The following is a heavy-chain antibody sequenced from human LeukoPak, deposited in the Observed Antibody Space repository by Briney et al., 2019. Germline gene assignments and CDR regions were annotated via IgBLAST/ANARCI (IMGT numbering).Heavy chain of an antibody. CDR2: IRSKAYGGTT. CDR3: ARVGWERPPNYYYYSMDV. CDR1: GFTLSSYE. J-gene: IGHJ6*03. D-gene: IGHD1-26*01. Sequence: GGSLRLSCTVSGFTLSSYEMSWIRQAPGKGLEWVGFIRSKAYGGTTEYAASVKGRFTISRDDSNIAYLQMNSLKIEDTATYYCARVGWERPPNYYYYSMDVWGKGTTVTISS. V-gene: IGHV3-49*03.